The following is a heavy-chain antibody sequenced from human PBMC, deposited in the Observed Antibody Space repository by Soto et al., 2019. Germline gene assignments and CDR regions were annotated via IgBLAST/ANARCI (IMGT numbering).Heavy chain of an antibody. Sequence: QVQLQESGPGLVKPSQTLSLTCTVSGGSISSGGYYWSWIRQHPGKGLEWIGYIYYSGSTYYNPSLKSRVTISVDTSKSQFSLKLSSVTAADTAVYYCAREGSGSYYRGFDYWGQGTLVTVSS. CDR1: GGSISSGGYY. J-gene: IGHJ4*02. D-gene: IGHD3-10*01. V-gene: IGHV4-31*03. CDR2: IYYSGST. CDR3: AREGSGSYYRGFDY.